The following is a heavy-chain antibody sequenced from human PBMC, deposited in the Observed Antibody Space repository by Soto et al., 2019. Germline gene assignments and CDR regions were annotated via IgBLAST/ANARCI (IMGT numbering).Heavy chain of an antibody. Sequence: QVQLVQSGAEVKKPGASVKVSCKASGYTFTSYGISWMRQAPGQGLEWMGWISAYNGNTNYAQKLQGRVTMTTDTSTSTAYMELRSLRSDDTAVYYCARVPSNYDILTGYYSWGYYFDYWGQGTLVTVSS. V-gene: IGHV1-18*01. CDR1: GYTFTSYG. CDR3: ARVPSNYDILTGYYSWGYYFDY. D-gene: IGHD3-9*01. CDR2: ISAYNGNT. J-gene: IGHJ4*02.